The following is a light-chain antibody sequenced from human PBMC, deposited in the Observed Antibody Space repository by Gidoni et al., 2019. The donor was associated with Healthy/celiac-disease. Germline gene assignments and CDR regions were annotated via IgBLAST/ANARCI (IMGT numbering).Light chain of an antibody. Sequence: IQMTQSPSSLSASVGDRVTITCRAGQSVSKYLSWYQQKPGKAPKLLIYGASSLQSGVPSRFSASGSGTDFTLTISRLQPEDFATYYCQQTYTSPLYTFGQGTKLEIK. CDR3: QQTYTSPLYT. CDR2: GAS. V-gene: IGKV1-39*01. J-gene: IGKJ2*01. CDR1: QSVSKY.